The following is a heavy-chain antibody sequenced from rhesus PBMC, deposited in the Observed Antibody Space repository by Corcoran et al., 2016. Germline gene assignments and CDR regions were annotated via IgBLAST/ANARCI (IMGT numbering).Heavy chain of an antibody. Sequence: QLRLQESGPGLVKPSETLSLTCEVSGGSISTSWWTWIRQSSGRKFEWIGRILPSKGETHYNPPRASRVTISIDPSKNRFARKLSSVTAADTAVYYCARRAAGDSSWSYYGLDSWGQGVVVTVSS. CDR3: ARRAAGDSSWSYYGLDS. D-gene: IGHD6-13*01. V-gene: IGHV4-173*01. J-gene: IGHJ6*01. CDR2: ILPSKGET. CDR1: GGSISTSW.